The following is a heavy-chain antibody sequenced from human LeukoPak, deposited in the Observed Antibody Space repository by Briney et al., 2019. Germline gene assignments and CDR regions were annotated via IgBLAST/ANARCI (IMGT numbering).Heavy chain of an antibody. CDR3: ASSSGYYDSGSYYVPGWFDP. V-gene: IGHV1-69*13. CDR1: GGTFSSYA. J-gene: IGHJ5*02. CDR2: VIPIFGTA. D-gene: IGHD3-10*01. Sequence: SVKVSCKASGGTFSSYAISWVRQAPGQGLEWMGGVIPIFGTANYAQKFQGRVTITADESTSTAYMELSSLRSEDTAVYYCASSSGYYDSGSYYVPGWFDPWGQGTLVTVSS.